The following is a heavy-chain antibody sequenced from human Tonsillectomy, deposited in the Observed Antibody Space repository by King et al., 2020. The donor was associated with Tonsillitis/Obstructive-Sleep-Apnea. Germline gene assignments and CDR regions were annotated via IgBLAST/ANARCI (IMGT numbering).Heavy chain of an antibody. D-gene: IGHD2-2*02. J-gene: IGHJ6*03. CDR1: GGTFSRYA. Sequence: VQLVQSGAEVKKPGSSVKVSCKASGGTFSRYAISWVRQAPGQGLEWMGRIIPILGIANYAQKFQGRVTITADKSTSTAYMELSSLRSEDTAVYYCARQQYQYCSSTSCYTKYYYYYMDVWGKGTTVTVSS. V-gene: IGHV1-69*09. CDR3: ARQQYQYCSSTSCYTKYYYYYMDV. CDR2: IIPILGIA.